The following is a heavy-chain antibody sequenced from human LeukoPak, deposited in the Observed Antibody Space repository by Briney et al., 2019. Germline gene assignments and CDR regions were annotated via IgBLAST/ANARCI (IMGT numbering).Heavy chain of an antibody. CDR1: GDSFSTSW. CDR2: IYPGDSET. CDR3: ARRDRDGFRFDN. D-gene: IGHD5-24*01. Sequence: GESLKISCKGSGDSFSTSWIGWVRQMPGKGLEWMGIIYPGDSETRYSPSFQGQVTISADKSISAAHLQWSALKASDTSMYYCARRDRDGFRFDNWGQGTLVTVSS. V-gene: IGHV5-51*01. J-gene: IGHJ4*02.